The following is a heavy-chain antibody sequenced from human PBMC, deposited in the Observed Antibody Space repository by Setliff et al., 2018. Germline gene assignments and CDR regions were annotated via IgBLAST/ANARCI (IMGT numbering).Heavy chain of an antibody. D-gene: IGHD3-22*01. CDR2: INPSSGRT. CDR1: GYTFTSHY. J-gene: IGHJ3*02. CDR3: ARDVFPYHYEGAFDI. Sequence: ASVKVSCKASGYTFTSHYMHWVRQAPGLGLEWMGTINPSSGRTSYAQKFQGRVTMTRDTSTSTVYMDMSSLRSEDTAVYYCARDVFPYHYEGAFDIWGQGTMVTISS. V-gene: IGHV1-46*01.